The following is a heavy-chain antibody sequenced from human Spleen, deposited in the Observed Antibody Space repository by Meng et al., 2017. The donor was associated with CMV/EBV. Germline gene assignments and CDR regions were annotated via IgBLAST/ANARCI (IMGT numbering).Heavy chain of an antibody. V-gene: IGHV3-21*01. J-gene: IGHJ4*02. Sequence: GGSLRLSCVASGFTFTTYSMNWVRQAPGKGLEWVSSISSSSNYIYYADSGKGRFTISRDDAKNSLYLQMNSLRAEDTAGYYCAREGVHDYVWGSYRYNYFDYWGQGTLVTVSS. CDR3: AREGVHDYVWGSYRYNYFDY. CDR2: ISSSSNYI. D-gene: IGHD3-16*02. CDR1: GFTFTTYS.